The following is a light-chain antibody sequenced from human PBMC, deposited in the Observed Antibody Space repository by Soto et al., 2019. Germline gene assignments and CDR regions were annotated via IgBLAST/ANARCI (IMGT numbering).Light chain of an antibody. CDR1: QSISTY. V-gene: IGKV3-11*01. J-gene: IGKJ1*01. CDR3: QQRFNWPRT. CDR2: GAF. Sequence: EIVLTQSPATLSLSPGERATLSCRASQSISTYLAWYQQKPGQAPRLLIHGAFNRATGIPARFSGSGSGTDFALTINSLEPEDFAVYYCQQRFNWPRTFGQGTKVEIK.